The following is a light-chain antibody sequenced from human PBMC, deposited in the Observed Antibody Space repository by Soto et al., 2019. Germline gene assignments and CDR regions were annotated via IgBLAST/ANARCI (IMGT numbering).Light chain of an antibody. J-gene: IGKJ4*01. CDR3: QQYGSSPLT. Sequence: EIVLTQSPGTLSLSPGERATLSCRASQTVTSSSLAWYQQKPGQAPRLLIYDASSRATGIPDRFSGSGSGTDFTLTISRLAPEDFAVYYCQQYGSSPLTFGGGTKVEIK. CDR2: DAS. CDR1: QTVTSSS. V-gene: IGKV3-20*01.